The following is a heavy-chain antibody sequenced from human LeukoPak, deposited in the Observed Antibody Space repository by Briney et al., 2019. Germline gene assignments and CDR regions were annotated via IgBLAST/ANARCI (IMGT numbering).Heavy chain of an antibody. Sequence: SETLSLTCAVYGGSFSGYYWSWIRQPPGKGLEWIGEINHSGRTNYNPSLKSRVTISVDTSKNQCSLKLSSVTAADTAVYYCARGVGFVKIDYWGQGTLVTVSS. CDR2: INHSGRT. V-gene: IGHV4-34*01. CDR1: GGSFSGYY. J-gene: IGHJ4*02. D-gene: IGHD3-10*01. CDR3: ARGVGFVKIDY.